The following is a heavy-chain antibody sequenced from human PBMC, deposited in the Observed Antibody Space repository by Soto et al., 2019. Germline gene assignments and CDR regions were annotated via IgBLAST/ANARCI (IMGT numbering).Heavy chain of an antibody. V-gene: IGHV4-4*02. Sequence: SETKSLTCAVSDGSISSSNWWSWVRQPPGKGLEWIGEIYHSGSTNYNPSLKSRVTISVDKSKNQFSLKLSSVTAADTAVYYCARSVAGTRGIFYYYYGMDVWGQGTTVTVSS. J-gene: IGHJ6*02. CDR3: ARSVAGTRGIFYYYYGMDV. CDR1: DGSISSSNW. CDR2: IYHSGST. D-gene: IGHD6-19*01.